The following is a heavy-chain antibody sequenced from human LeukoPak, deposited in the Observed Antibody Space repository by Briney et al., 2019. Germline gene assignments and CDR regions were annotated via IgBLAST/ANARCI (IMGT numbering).Heavy chain of an antibody. CDR3: AKGPVYDY. V-gene: IGHV3-21*04. D-gene: IGHD5/OR15-5a*01. Sequence: GGSLRLSCAASGFTFSSYNMNWVRQAPGKGLEWVSPITSTGSYTFYADSVKGRFTISRDNAKNSLYLQMNSLRAEDTAVYYCAKGPVYDYWGQGTLVTVSS. J-gene: IGHJ4*02. CDR1: GFTFSSYN. CDR2: ITSTGSYT.